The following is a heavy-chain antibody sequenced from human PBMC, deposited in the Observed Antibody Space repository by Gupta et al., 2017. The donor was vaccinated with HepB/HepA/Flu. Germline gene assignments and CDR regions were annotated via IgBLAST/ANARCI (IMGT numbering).Heavy chain of an antibody. CDR3: AKTLRVGTGWHACDA. CDR1: GFSFRNFA. CDR2: IGEDGVT. Sequence: EVYLMESGGGLEQPGGSLRLSCAASGFSFRNFAMTWVRQAPGKGLEWVALIGEDGVTFYKDCRKGRFPRSRANSRNILSLRMDTLRVEDTAVYFCAKTLRVGTGWHACDAWGQGTTVAVST. J-gene: IGHJ5*02. D-gene: IGHD6-19*01. V-gene: IGHV3-23*01.